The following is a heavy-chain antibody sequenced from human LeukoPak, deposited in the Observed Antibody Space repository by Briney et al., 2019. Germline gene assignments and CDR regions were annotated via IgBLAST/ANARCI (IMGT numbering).Heavy chain of an antibody. CDR3: AKEGYSYGYYFDY. D-gene: IGHD5-18*01. Sequence: GRSLRLSCAASGFTFDDYGMDWVRQAPGKGLQWVSLISGLGGSTYYADSVKGRFTISRDNSKNSLYLQMNSLRTEDTALYYCAKEGYSYGYYFDYWGQGTLVTVSS. CDR2: ISGLGGST. V-gene: IGHV3-43*02. CDR1: GFTFDDYG. J-gene: IGHJ4*02.